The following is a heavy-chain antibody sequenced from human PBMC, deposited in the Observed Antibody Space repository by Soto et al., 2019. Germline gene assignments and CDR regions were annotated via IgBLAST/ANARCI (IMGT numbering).Heavy chain of an antibody. J-gene: IGHJ5*02. CDR2: IYYSGST. CDR3: AITWPGIAVADYNWFDP. CDR1: GGSISSSSYY. Sequence: QLQLQESGPGLVKPSETLSLTCTVSGGSISSSSYYWGWIRQPPGKGLEGIGSIYYSGSTYYNPSLKSRVTISVDTSKNPFSLKLSSVTAADTAVYYCAITWPGIAVADYNWFDPWGQGTLVTVSS. V-gene: IGHV4-39*01. D-gene: IGHD6-19*01.